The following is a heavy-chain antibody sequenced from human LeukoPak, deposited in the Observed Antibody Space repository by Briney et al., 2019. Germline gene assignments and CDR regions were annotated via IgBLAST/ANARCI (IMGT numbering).Heavy chain of an antibody. CDR1: GGTFSSYA. CDR3: ARAPTTVVTPYFDL. CDR2: IIPIFGTA. Sequence: AASVKVSCKASGGTFSSYAISWVRQAPGQGLEWMGGIIPIFGTANYAQKLQGRVTITTDESTSTAYMELSSLRSEDTAVYYCARAPTTVVTPYFDLWGRGTLVTVSS. V-gene: IGHV1-69*05. J-gene: IGHJ2*01. D-gene: IGHD4-23*01.